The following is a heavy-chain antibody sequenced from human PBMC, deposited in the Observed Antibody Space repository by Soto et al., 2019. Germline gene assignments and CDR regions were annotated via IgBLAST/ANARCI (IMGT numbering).Heavy chain of an antibody. CDR2: ISTYKGNT. CDR3: ATRSPAFDY. V-gene: IGHV1-18*01. Sequence: QVQLVQSGPEVKKPGASVKVSCKTSGYTFTSYGISWVRQAPGQGLEWMGWISTYKGNTNYAQKFQGRVTITTDTSTSTAYMELRSLTSDDTAVYYCATRSPAFDYWGQGTLVTVSS. CDR1: GYTFTSYG. J-gene: IGHJ4*02.